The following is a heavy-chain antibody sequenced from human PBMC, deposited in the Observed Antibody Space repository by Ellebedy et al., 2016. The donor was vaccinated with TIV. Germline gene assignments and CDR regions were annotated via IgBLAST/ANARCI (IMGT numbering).Heavy chain of an antibody. CDR1: GFTVSSNY. CDR2: IYSVGST. Sequence: PGGSLRLSCAASGFTVSSNYMSWVRQAPGKGLEWAPFIYSVGSTYYADSVKGRFTISRANSKNTLYLQMNSLRAEDKAVYYCARDMSYGDYDYWGQGTLVTVSS. D-gene: IGHD4-17*01. CDR3: ARDMSYGDYDY. V-gene: IGHV3-53*01. J-gene: IGHJ4*02.